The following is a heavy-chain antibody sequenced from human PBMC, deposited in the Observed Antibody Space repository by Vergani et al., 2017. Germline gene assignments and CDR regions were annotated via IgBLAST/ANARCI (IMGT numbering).Heavy chain of an antibody. CDR2: IYYSGST. V-gene: IGHV4-59*12. D-gene: IGHD3-3*01. CDR3: ARGKDNYDFWSGYYRWFDP. CDR1: GGSISSYY. J-gene: IGHJ5*02. Sequence: QVQLQESGPGLVKPSETLSLTCTVSGGSISSYYWSWIRQPPGKGLEWIGYIYYSGSTNYNPSLKSRVTISVDTSKNQFSLKLSSVTAADTAVYYCARGKDNYDFWSGYYRWFDPWGQGTLVTVSS.